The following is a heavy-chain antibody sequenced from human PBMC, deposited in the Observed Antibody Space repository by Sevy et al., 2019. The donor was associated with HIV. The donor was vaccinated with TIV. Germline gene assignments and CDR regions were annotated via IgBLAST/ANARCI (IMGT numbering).Heavy chain of an antibody. CDR1: GFTFTSYA. CDR2: ISGSGGRT. J-gene: IGHJ4*02. Sequence: GGSLRLSCAASGFTFTSYAMSWVRQAPGKGLEWVSAISGSGGRTYYADSVKGRFTISRDNSKNTLNLQMNSLRAEDXXXXXXXXXXXXXXXXXXXXXXXSRNDYXGQGTLVTVSS. V-gene: IGHV3-23*01. CDR3: XXXXXXXXXXXXXXXXXSRNDY.